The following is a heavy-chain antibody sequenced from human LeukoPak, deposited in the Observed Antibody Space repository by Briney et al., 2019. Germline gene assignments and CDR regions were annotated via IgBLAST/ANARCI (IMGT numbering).Heavy chain of an antibody. CDR3: AKGIHITMIECYFDY. Sequence: GGSLRLSCAVSGLYLTTSSMSWVRQAPGKGLEWVANINQDGNEKFYVGSVKGRFTISRDNAKNSLYLQMNSLRAEDTALYYCAKGIHITMIECYFDYWGQGTLVTVSS. V-gene: IGHV3-7*03. J-gene: IGHJ4*02. D-gene: IGHD3-22*01. CDR1: GLYLTTSS. CDR2: INQDGNEK.